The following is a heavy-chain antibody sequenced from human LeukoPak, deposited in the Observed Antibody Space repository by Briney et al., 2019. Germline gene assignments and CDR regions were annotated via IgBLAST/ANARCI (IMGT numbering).Heavy chain of an antibody. D-gene: IGHD6-19*01. J-gene: IGHJ4*02. CDR1: GYTFTDYS. Sequence: ASVKVSCKASGYTFTDYSVHWVRQAPGHGLEWMGWISAYNGNTNYAQKLQGRVTMTTDTSTSTAYMELRSLRSDDTAVYYCARDQGSSLVDYWGQGTLVTVSS. CDR3: ARDQGSSLVDY. CDR2: ISAYNGNT. V-gene: IGHV1-18*04.